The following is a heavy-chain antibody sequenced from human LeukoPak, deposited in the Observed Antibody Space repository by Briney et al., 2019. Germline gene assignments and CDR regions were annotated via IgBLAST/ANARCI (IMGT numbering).Heavy chain of an antibody. J-gene: IGHJ4*02. CDR2: MYYNGNT. CDR3: ARPVTARGGSGWLQHIDY. D-gene: IGHD6-19*01. V-gene: IGHV4-59*08. CDR1: GGSLSGYY. Sequence: SETLSLTCTVSGGSLSGYYWTWIRQPPGKGLEGIGYMYYNGNTNYNPSLKSRVTISVDPSKNQFSLKLTSVTTADTAVYYCARPVTARGGSGWLQHIDYWGQGTLVSVSS.